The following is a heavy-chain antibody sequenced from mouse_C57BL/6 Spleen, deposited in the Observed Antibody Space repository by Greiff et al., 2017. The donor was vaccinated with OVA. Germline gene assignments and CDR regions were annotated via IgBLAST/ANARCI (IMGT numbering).Heavy chain of an antibody. J-gene: IGHJ2*01. CDR2: IDPSDSYT. CDR3: AVYDGYYR. Sequence: VQLQQSGAELVMPGASVKLSCKASGYTFTSYWMHWVKQRPGQGLEWIGEIDPSDSYTNYNQKFKGKSTLTVDKSSSTAYMQLSSLTSEDSAVYYCAVYDGYYRWGQGTTLTVSS. V-gene: IGHV1-69*01. CDR1: GYTFTSYW. D-gene: IGHD2-3*01.